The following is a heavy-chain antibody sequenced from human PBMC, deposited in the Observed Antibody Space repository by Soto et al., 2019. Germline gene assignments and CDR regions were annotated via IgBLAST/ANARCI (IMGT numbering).Heavy chain of an antibody. Sequence: SVKVSCKASGGTFSSYTISWVRQAPGQGLEWMGRIIPILGTANYAQKFQGRVTITADKSTSTAYMELSSLRSEDTAVYYCARGGYCSGGSCYSSIEYFQHWGQGTLVTVSS. D-gene: IGHD2-15*01. CDR1: GGTFSSYT. J-gene: IGHJ1*01. CDR2: IIPILGTA. V-gene: IGHV1-69*08. CDR3: ARGGYCSGGSCYSSIEYFQH.